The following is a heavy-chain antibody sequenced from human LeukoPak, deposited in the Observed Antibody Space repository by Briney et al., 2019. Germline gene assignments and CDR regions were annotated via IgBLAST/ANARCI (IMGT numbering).Heavy chain of an antibody. CDR1: GYTFTSYG. Sequence: ASVKISCKASGYTFTSYGISWVRQAPGQGLEWMGWISAYNGNRNYAQKLQARVTMTTDTSTSTAYRELSSLRSDGTAVYYCARDQHEIVVVPAAVDFDYWGQGTLVTVSS. CDR2: ISAYNGNR. D-gene: IGHD2-2*01. J-gene: IGHJ4*02. V-gene: IGHV1-18*01. CDR3: ARDQHEIVVVPAAVDFDY.